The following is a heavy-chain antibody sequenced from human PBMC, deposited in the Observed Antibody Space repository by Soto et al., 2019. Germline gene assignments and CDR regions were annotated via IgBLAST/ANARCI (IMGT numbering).Heavy chain of an antibody. J-gene: IGHJ3*02. D-gene: IGHD4-4*01. V-gene: IGHV1-18*04. Sequence: QGQLVQSGAEVKKPGASVKVSCKASGYTFTSFGITWVRQAPGQGLEWMGWISTYNGKANYAQKLQGRVTVTRDTSTNTAYMELRSIRSDDTAVYYCAKDGYGNNDGDALHRWGQGTMVTVSS. CDR1: GYTFTSFG. CDR3: AKDGYGNNDGDALHR. CDR2: ISTYNGKA.